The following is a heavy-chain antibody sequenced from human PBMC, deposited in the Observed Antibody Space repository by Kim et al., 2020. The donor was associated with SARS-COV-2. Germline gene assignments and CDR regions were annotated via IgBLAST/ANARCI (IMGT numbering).Heavy chain of an antibody. Sequence: SVKVSCKASGFTFTSSAVQWVRQARGQRLEWIGWIVVGSGNTNYAQKFQERVTITRDMSTSTAYMELSSLRSEDTAVYYCAAGGSGLWFRELLSPYYYYMDVWGKGTTVTVSS. J-gene: IGHJ6*03. CDR1: GFTFTSSA. D-gene: IGHD3-10*01. CDR3: AAGGSGLWFRELLSPYYYYMDV. V-gene: IGHV1-58*01. CDR2: IVVGSGNT.